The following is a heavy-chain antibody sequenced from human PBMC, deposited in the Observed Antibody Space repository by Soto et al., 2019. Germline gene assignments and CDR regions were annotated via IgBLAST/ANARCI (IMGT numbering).Heavy chain of an antibody. V-gene: IGHV1-3*01. CDR2: ISAGNGDA. D-gene: IGHD5-12*01. J-gene: IGHJ6*02. CDR3: GRGLGYSVGSNGMDV. CDR1: GYTFSSYA. Sequence: QVQFVQSGAEVKKPGASVKVSCKASGYTFSSYAIHWVRQAPGQRLEWMGWISAGNGDAKYSQRFQGRVTITNDTSASAAYMDLSSLRSEDPAVYYCGRGLGYSVGSNGMDVWGQGTTVTVSS.